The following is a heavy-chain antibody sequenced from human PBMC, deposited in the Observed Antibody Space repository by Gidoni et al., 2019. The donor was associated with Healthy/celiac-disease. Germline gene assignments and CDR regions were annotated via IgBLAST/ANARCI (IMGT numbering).Heavy chain of an antibody. CDR1: GFTFSNAW. J-gene: IGHJ4*02. CDR2: IKSKTDGGTT. D-gene: IGHD3-22*01. V-gene: IGHV3-15*01. Sequence: EVQLVESGGGLVKPGGYLRLSCAASGFTFSNAWMSWVRQAPGKGLEWVGRIKSKTDGGTTDYAAPVKGRFTISRDDSKNTLYLQMNSLKTEDTAVYYCTTVPQTYYYDSSGYYFDYWGQGTLVTVSS. CDR3: TTVPQTYYYDSSGYYFDY.